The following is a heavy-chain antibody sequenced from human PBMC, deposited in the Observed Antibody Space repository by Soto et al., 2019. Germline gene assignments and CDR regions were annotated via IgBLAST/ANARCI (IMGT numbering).Heavy chain of an antibody. CDR3: ARARATIAAAAIFDC. Sequence: QVQLQESGPGLVKPSGTLSLTCAVSGGSISTSNWWSWVRQPPGKGLEWIGEVYRTGSTNYNPSLEGRLTISVDKSKTHFSLKLTSVTAADTAVYYCARARATIAAAAIFDCWGQGTLVTVSS. J-gene: IGHJ4*02. CDR2: VYRTGST. CDR1: GGSISTSNW. D-gene: IGHD6-13*01. V-gene: IGHV4-4*02.